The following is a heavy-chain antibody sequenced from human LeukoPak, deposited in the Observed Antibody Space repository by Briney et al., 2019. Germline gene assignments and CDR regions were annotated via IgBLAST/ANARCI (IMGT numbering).Heavy chain of an antibody. J-gene: IGHJ4*02. V-gene: IGHV4-59*12. D-gene: IGHD5-18*01. Sequence: PSETLSLTCTISGGSISDYYWSWIRQPPGKGLEWIGYIYYSGSTNYNPSLKSRVTISVGTSKNQFSLKLSSVPDADTAVYYCARIPRYSYGKYYFDYWGQGTLVTVSS. CDR3: ARIPRYSYGKYYFDY. CDR1: GGSISDYY. CDR2: IYYSGST.